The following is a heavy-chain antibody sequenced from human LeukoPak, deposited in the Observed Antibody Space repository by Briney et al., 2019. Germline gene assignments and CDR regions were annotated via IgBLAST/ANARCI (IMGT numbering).Heavy chain of an antibody. Sequence: SLRLSCAASGFTFDDYAMHWVRQAPGKGLEWVSGISWNSGSIGYADSVKGRFTISRDNAKNSLYLQMNSLRAEDTALYYCAKGYSYGMGYWGQGTLVTVSS. CDR1: GFTFDDYA. V-gene: IGHV3-9*01. D-gene: IGHD5-18*01. J-gene: IGHJ4*02. CDR2: ISWNSGSI. CDR3: AKGYSYGMGY.